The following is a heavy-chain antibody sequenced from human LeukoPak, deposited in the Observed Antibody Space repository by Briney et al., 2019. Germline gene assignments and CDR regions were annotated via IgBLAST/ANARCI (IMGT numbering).Heavy chain of an antibody. Sequence: SETLSLTCTVSGGSISSYYWSWLRQPPGKGLECIGYIYNSGSTNYNPSLKSRVTISVDTSKNQFSLKLSSVTAADTAVYDCARVSSRYCYGMDVWGQGSTVTVSS. CDR2: IYNSGST. CDR1: GGSISSYY. CDR3: ARVSSRYCYGMDV. D-gene: IGHD6-6*01. J-gene: IGHJ6*02. V-gene: IGHV4-59*01.